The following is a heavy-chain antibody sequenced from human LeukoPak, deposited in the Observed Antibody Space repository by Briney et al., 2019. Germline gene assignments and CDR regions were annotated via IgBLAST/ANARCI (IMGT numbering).Heavy chain of an antibody. V-gene: IGHV3-66*01. D-gene: IGHD5-12*01. CDR3: ARGPGGYHNT. Sequence: RGSLRLSCAASEFSAGSNYMTWVRQAPWKGLEWVSLIYCGGSTYYADSVKGRFTISRDNSKNTLYLRMNSLRAEDTAVYYCARGPGGYHNTGGQGTLVTVSS. CDR1: EFSAGSNY. CDR2: IYCGGST. J-gene: IGHJ4*02.